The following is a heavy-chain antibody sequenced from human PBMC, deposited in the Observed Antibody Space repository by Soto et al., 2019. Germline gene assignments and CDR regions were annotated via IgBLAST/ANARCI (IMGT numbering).Heavy chain of an antibody. CDR1: GFTFSDYY. V-gene: IGHV3-11*05. CDR3: ARDRGSTSGWNDATFDI. Sequence: QVQVVESGGGLVKPGGSLRLSCAASGFTFSDYYMSWIRQAPGKGLEWLSYISSNSGHTNYADSVKGRFTMSRDNAKNSLYRQMNSLRAEDPAVYYWARDRGSTSGWNDATFDIWGQGPMVTVSS. D-gene: IGHD1-26*01. CDR2: ISSNSGHT. J-gene: IGHJ3*02.